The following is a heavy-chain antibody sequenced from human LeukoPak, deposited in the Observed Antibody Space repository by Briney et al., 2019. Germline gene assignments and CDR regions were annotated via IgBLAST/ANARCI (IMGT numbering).Heavy chain of an antibody. CDR2: TSYDGSNK. V-gene: IGHV3-30*18. Sequence: GGSLRLSCAASGFTFSSYGMHWVRQAPGKGLEWVAVTSYDGSNKYYADSVKGRFTISRDNSKNTLYLQMNSLRAEDTAVYYCAKVLGIFPYGDAFDIWGQGTMVTVSS. D-gene: IGHD3-10*01. J-gene: IGHJ3*02. CDR3: AKVLGIFPYGDAFDI. CDR1: GFTFSSYG.